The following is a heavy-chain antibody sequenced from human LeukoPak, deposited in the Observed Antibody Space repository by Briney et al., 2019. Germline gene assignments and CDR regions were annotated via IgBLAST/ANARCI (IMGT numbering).Heavy chain of an antibody. V-gene: IGHV3-7*01. CDR3: ARSWELELHRVFDY. CDR2: IKQDGSES. CDR1: GFTLSIYW. Sequence: GGSLRLSCAASGFTLSIYWMSWVRQAPGKGLEWVANIKQDGSESHYVDSVKGRFTISRDNAKNSVSLQMNSLRAEDTAVYYCARSWELELHRVFDYWGQGTPVTVSS. J-gene: IGHJ4*02. D-gene: IGHD1-7*01.